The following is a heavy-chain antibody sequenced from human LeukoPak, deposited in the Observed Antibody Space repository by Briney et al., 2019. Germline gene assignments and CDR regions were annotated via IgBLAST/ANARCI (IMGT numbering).Heavy chain of an antibody. J-gene: IGHJ4*02. CDR3: ARGTDQPLYDSSAEIDY. CDR2: INHSGST. V-gene: IGHV4-34*01. Sequence: SETLSLTCAVYGGSSSGYYWSWIRQPPGKGLEWIGEINHSGSTNYNPSLKSRVTISVDTSKNQFSLKLSSVTAADTAVYYCARGTDQPLYDSSAEIDYWGQGTLVTVSS. CDR1: GGSSSGYY. D-gene: IGHD3-22*01.